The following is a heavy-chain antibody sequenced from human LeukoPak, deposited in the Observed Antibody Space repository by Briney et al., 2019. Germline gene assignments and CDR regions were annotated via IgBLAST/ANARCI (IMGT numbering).Heavy chain of an antibody. CDR1: GGSISSYY. J-gene: IGHJ4*02. V-gene: IGHV4-59*01. CDR2: IYYSGST. D-gene: IGHD3-22*01. Sequence: SETLSLTCTVSGGSISSYYWSWIRQPPGKGLEWIGHIYYSGSTNYNPSLKSRVTISVDTSKNQFSLKLSSVTAADTAVYYCARELIHDSSGYYQFFDYWGQGTLVTVSS. CDR3: ARELIHDSSGYYQFFDY.